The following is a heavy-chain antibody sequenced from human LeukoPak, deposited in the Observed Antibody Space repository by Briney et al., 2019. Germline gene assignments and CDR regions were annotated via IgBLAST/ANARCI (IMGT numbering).Heavy chain of an antibody. Sequence: GGSLRLSCEASGFTFGGHAMYWVRQAPGKGLEWVAGIFGSGGSPHYADSVKGWFTISRDNPRNKVYLQINSLRDDDTAVYYCGKTTVGYSSGQKPAWPVDFWGQGTLVTVSS. CDR1: GFTFGGHA. D-gene: IGHD5-18*01. V-gene: IGHV3-23*01. CDR3: GKTTVGYSSGQKPAWPVDF. J-gene: IGHJ4*02. CDR2: IFGSGGSP.